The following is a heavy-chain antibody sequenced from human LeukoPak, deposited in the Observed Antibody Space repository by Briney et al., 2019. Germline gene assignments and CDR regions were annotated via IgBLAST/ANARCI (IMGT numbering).Heavy chain of an antibody. J-gene: IGHJ4*02. CDR2: INDSGST. CDR1: GGSFSGYY. V-gene: IGHV4-34*01. Sequence: SETLSLTCAVYGGSFSGYYWSWIRQPPGKGLEWIGEINDSGSTNYNPSLKSRVTISVDTSKSQFSLKLSSVTAADTAVYYCARGVPRCDSTSCYDWGFDYWGQGTLVPVSS. D-gene: IGHD2-2*01. CDR3: ARGVPRCDSTSCYDWGFDY.